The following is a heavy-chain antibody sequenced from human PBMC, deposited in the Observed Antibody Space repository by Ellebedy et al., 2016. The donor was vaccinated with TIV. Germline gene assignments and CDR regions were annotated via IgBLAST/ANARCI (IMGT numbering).Heavy chain of an antibody. CDR3: ARWVGHFDF. Sequence: MPSETLSLTCTVSDGSISNFHWSWIRQPPGKGLEWIGYIYFSGITNYNPSLKSRVTMSVDTSKHQFSLKLSSVTTADTAGYYCARWVGHFDFWGQGAQVTVSS. CDR2: IYFSGIT. J-gene: IGHJ4*02. CDR1: DGSISNFH. V-gene: IGHV4-59*01. D-gene: IGHD1-26*01.